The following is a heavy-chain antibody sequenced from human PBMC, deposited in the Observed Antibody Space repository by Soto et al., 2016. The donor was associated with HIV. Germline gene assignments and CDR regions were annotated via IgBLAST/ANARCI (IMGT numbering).Heavy chain of an antibody. V-gene: IGHV4-30-4*01. J-gene: IGHJ4*02. D-gene: IGHD3-22*01. Sequence: QVQLQESGPGLVKPSQTLSLSCTVSGDSVSSGDSYWSWIRQHPGKGLEWIGYIHYSGSTHYNPSLESRLKFSLDTPKNQFSLILSSVTAADTAVYYCARSQHYSDSSGYYPXFDFWGQGTLVTSPQ. CDR1: GDSVSSGDSY. CDR2: IHYSGST. CDR3: ARSQHYSDSSGYYPXFDF.